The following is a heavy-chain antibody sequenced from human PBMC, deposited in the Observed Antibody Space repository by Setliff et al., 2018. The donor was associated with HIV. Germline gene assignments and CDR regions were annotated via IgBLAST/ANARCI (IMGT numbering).Heavy chain of an antibody. J-gene: IGHJ3*02. CDR2: IYPDSNNI. CDR3: ARVLYISGWYGPVVKALDM. V-gene: IGHV3-48*04. CDR1: GFTFSDYP. D-gene: IGHD6-19*01. Sequence: PGESLKISCAASGFTFSDYPMNWVRQAPGKGLEWVSHIYPDSNNIDYSVDSVKGRFTISRDDAKNSLFLQMNSLRAEDTAMYYCARVLYISGWYGPVVKALDMWGQGTMVTVSS.